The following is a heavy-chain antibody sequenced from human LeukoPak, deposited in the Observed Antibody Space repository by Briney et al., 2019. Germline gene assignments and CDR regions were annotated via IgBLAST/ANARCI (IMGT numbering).Heavy chain of an antibody. D-gene: IGHD3-16*01. Sequence: SDTLSLTCTVSGGSISSYYWSWIRQPAGKGLEWIGRIYTSGSTNYNPSLKSRVTMSADTSKNQFSLKLSSVTAADTAVYYCARDRGLARPLDYWGQGTLVTVSS. V-gene: IGHV4-4*07. CDR1: GGSISSYY. CDR3: ARDRGLARPLDY. J-gene: IGHJ4*02. CDR2: IYTSGST.